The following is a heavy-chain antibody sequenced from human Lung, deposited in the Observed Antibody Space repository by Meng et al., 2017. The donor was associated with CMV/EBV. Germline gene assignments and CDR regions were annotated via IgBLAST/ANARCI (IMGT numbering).Heavy chain of an antibody. J-gene: IGHJ4*02. CDR1: EFTSRSYW. CDR2: ISPDGSSA. Sequence: GESLKISCAASEFTSRSYWMDWVRHAPGKGLVWVSRISPDGSSAAYADSVRGRLTISRDNAKNTLYLQMNSLRVEDTAVYYCAACAHILAVAPTGDDYWGQGTXVTVSS. V-gene: IGHV3-74*03. CDR3: AACAHILAVAPTGDDY. D-gene: IGHD2-2*01.